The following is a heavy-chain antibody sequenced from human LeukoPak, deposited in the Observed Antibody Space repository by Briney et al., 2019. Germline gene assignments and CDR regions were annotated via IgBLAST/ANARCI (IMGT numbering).Heavy chain of an antibody. Sequence: PAETLSLTCTVSGVSMSSQYWSWIRQSPGKGLEWVGYISHSGYTSYSPSLKSRVTISIDTSNNQFSLNLNSVTTADSAIYYCARDGYTNWYYYMDVWGMGTTVTVSS. J-gene: IGHJ6*03. CDR3: ARDGYTNWYYYMDV. V-gene: IGHV4-59*11. CDR2: ISHSGYT. CDR1: GVSMSSQY. D-gene: IGHD5-24*01.